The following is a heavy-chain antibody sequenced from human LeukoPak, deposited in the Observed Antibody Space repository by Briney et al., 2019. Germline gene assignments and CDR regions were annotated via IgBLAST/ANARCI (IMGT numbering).Heavy chain of an antibody. CDR2: IIPIFGTA. D-gene: IGHD3-3*01. CDR1: GGTLSSYA. J-gene: IGHJ6*03. CDR3: ARFRWSGDPPAFSYYYYMDV. Sequence: GASVNVSRKASGGTLSSYAISWVRQAPGQALEWMGGIIPIFGTANYAQKFQGRVTITTDESTSTAYMELSSLRSEDTAVYYCARFRWSGDPPAFSYYYYMDVWGKGTTVTVSS. V-gene: IGHV1-69*05.